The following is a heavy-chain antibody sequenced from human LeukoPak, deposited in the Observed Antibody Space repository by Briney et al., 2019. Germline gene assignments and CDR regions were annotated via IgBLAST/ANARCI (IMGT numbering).Heavy chain of an antibody. CDR3: ARDNGGTAMAYYYYYYMDV. CDR2: INPNSGGT. D-gene: IGHD5-18*01. J-gene: IGHJ6*03. Sequence: ASVKVSCKASGYTFTGYYMHWVRQAPGQGLEWMGWINPNSGGTSYAQKFQGRVTMTRDTSISTAYMELSSLRSEDTAVYYCARDNGGTAMAYYYYYYMDVWGKGTTVIISS. V-gene: IGHV1-2*02. CDR1: GYTFTGYY.